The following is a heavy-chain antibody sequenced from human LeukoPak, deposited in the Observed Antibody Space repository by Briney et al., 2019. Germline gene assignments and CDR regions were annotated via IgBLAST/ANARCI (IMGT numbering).Heavy chain of an antibody. Sequence: GASVKVSCKASGYTFTGYYMHWVRQAPGQGLEWMGWINPNSGGTNYAQKFQGRVTMTRDTSISTAYMELSRLRSDDTAVYYCAREGPTYYYDSSGYGILQFGGQGTLVTVSS. J-gene: IGHJ4*02. V-gene: IGHV1-2*02. CDR2: INPNSGGT. D-gene: IGHD3-22*01. CDR3: AREGPTYYYDSSGYGILQF. CDR1: GYTFTGYY.